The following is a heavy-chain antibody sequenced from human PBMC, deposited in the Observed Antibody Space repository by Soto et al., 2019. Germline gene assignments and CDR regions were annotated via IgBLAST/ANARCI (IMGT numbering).Heavy chain of an antibody. J-gene: IGHJ4*02. Sequence: QVQLVQSGAEVKKPGSSVKVSCKASGGTFTSYTISWVRQAPGQGLEWMGGFNPIFNRAHYAQKFQDRVSITADESTTTAYMDLISLRLEDTAVYYCAGAPLRYFDWLSFWGQGTLVTVSS. V-gene: IGHV1-69*01. CDR1: GGTFTSYT. D-gene: IGHD3-9*01. CDR2: FNPIFNRA. CDR3: AGAPLRYFDWLSF.